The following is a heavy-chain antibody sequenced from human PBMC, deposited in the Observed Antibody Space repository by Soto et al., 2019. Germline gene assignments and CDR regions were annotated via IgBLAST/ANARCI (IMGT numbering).Heavy chain of an antibody. CDR3: ARALGSWGAYYFDH. J-gene: IGHJ4*02. CDR1: GFSLDTWGVG. CDR2: IYRDNDK. Sequence: QITLKESGPTLVRPTQTLTLTCTVSGFSLDTWGVGVGWIRQPPGKAPEWLALIYRDNDKRYSPSLKNRLTITKDTSKNQVVLTVTNMDPVDTVTYYCARALGSWGAYYFDHWGQGTLVTVSS. V-gene: IGHV2-5*02. D-gene: IGHD3-16*01.